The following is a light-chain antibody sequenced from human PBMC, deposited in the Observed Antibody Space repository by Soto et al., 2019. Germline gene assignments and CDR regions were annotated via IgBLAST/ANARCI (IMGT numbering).Light chain of an antibody. CDR2: DAS. CDR1: QSVRSY. CDR3: QQRRIWPLS. Sequence: EIVLTQSPATLSLSPGERATLSCRASQSVRSYLAWYQQKPGQAPRLLIYDASNRATGIPARFSGGGSGTDFTLIIRNLEPEDFALYYCQQRRIWPLSFGGGTKVEIK. V-gene: IGKV3-11*01. J-gene: IGKJ4*01.